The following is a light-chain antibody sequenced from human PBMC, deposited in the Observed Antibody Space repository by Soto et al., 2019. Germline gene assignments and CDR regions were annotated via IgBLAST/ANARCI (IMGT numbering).Light chain of an antibody. Sequence: EIVLTQSPGILSLSPGERATLSCRASQPVSSSYLAWYQQKPGQAPRLLIYGASTRATGIPDRFSGSGSGTDFTLTIRRLEPGDFAVYYCQQCGISTWPFGQGTKVDIK. J-gene: IGKJ1*01. V-gene: IGKV3-20*01. CDR1: QPVSSSY. CDR3: QQCGISTWP. CDR2: GAS.